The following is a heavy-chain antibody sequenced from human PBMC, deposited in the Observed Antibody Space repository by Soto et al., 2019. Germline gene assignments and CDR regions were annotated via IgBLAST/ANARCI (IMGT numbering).Heavy chain of an antibody. Sequence: QVQLVQSVAEVKKPGASVTVSCKASGYTFTNYAFHWVRQAPGQGLEWMGWINTGNGKTKYSQKLEGRITLTRDTSASTAYMELSSLTSEDTAVYYCERDEEYWGQGTQVTVSS. V-gene: IGHV1-3*04. CDR3: ERDEEY. CDR2: INTGNGKT. CDR1: GYTFTNYA. J-gene: IGHJ4*02.